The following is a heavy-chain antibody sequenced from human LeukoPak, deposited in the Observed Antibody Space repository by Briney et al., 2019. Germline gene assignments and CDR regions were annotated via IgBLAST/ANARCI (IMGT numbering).Heavy chain of an antibody. J-gene: IGHJ4*02. CDR2: TVSEIDGGTT. D-gene: IGHD3-22*01. V-gene: IGHV3-15*04. CDR3: ARGIYDSSGYRDY. CDR1: GFTFNYAW. Sequence: GGSLRLSCAASGFTFNYAWMSWVRQVPGKGLEWVGQTVSEIDGGTTDYATPVKGRFTISRDDSKSTLYLQMNSLKIEDTAVYYCARGIYDSSGYRDYWGQGTLVTVSS.